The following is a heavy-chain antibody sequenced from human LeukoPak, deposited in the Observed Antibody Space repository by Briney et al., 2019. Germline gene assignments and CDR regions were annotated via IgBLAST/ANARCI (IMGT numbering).Heavy chain of an antibody. Sequence: ASVTVSCTTSGSTFTKYYMHWVRQAPGQGLEWMGWINPNNGGTNYTQKFQGRVTMTGDTSINTVYMELSRLKSDDTAVYYCATSSGYSHTWGAFDFWGQGALVTGSS. D-gene: IGHD5-18*01. J-gene: IGHJ4*02. CDR1: GSTFTKYY. V-gene: IGHV1-2*02. CDR3: ATSSGYSHTWGAFDF. CDR2: INPNNGGT.